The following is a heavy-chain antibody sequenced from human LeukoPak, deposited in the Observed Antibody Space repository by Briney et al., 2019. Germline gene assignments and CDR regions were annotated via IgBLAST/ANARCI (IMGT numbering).Heavy chain of an antibody. J-gene: IGHJ4*02. CDR3: ARVPPGYSYGNFDY. V-gene: IGHV4-34*01. CDR2: INHSGST. D-gene: IGHD5-18*01. CDR1: GGSFSGYY. Sequence: SETLSLTCAVYGGSFSGYYWSWIRQPPGKGLEWIGEINHSGSTNYNPSLKSRVTLSVDTSKNQFSLKLSSVTAADTAVYYCARVPPGYSYGNFDYWGQGTLVTVSS.